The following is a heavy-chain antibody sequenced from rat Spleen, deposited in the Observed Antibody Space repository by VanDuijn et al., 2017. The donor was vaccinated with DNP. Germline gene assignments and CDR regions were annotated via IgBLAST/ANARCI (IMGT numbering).Heavy chain of an antibody. CDR1: GFSLTSYG. J-gene: IGHJ3*01. Sequence: QVQLKESGPGLVQPSQTLSLTCTVSGFSLTSYGVRWVRQPPGKGLEWIGVLWIGGNTDYNSTLESRLSISRDTSKSKVLLKMNSLQTEDTGMYFCASGNNFGIAYWGQGTLVTVSS. V-gene: IGHV2-16*01. CDR2: LWIGGNT. D-gene: IGHD1-10*01. CDR3: ASGNNFGIAY.